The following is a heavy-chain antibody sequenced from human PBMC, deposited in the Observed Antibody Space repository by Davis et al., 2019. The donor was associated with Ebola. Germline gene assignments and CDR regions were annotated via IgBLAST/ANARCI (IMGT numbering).Heavy chain of an antibody. CDR2: MNPNSGNT. Sequence: ASVKVSCKASGYTFTSYDINWVRQATGQGLEWMGWMNPNSGNTGYAQKFQGRVTITADESTSTAYMELSSLRSEDTAVYYCAREVRRVRGYSGYDYPYYYYGMDVWGQGTTVTVSS. V-gene: IGHV1-8*03. D-gene: IGHD5-12*01. CDR3: AREVRRVRGYSGYDYPYYYYGMDV. J-gene: IGHJ6*02. CDR1: GYTFTSYD.